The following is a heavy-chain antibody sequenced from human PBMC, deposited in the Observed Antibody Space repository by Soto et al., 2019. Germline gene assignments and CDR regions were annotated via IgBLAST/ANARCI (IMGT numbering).Heavy chain of an antibody. Sequence: EVQLVESGGGLVQPGGSLRLSYAASGFTFSSYWMSWVRQAPGKGLEWVANIKQDGSSRYYVDSVKGRFTISKDNAKNSVYLQMNSLRVDDTAVYYCARGHTSSPNWFDPWGQGTLVTVSS. CDR3: ARGHTSSPNWFDP. D-gene: IGHD6-6*01. CDR2: IKQDGSSR. CDR1: GFTFSSYW. J-gene: IGHJ5*02. V-gene: IGHV3-7*03.